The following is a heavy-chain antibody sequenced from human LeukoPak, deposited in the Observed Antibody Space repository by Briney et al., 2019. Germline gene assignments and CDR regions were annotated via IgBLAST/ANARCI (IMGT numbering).Heavy chain of an antibody. CDR1: GFTFITYA. CDR3: ARVVYNYYYMDV. D-gene: IGHD3-10*01. V-gene: IGHV3-23*01. J-gene: IGHJ6*03. CDR2: ITGSGGST. Sequence: GGSLRLSCAASGFTFITYAMSWVRQAPGKGLEWVSAITGSGGSTYYADSVKGRFTVSRDNSKNMLYLQMNSLRVEDTAVYYCARVVYNYYYMDVWGKGTTVTVSS.